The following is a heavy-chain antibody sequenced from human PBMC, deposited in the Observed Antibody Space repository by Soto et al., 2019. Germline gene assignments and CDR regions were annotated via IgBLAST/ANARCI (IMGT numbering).Heavy chain of an antibody. D-gene: IGHD4-17*01. CDR2: INHSGST. J-gene: IGHJ4*02. V-gene: IGHV4-34*01. Sequence: QVQLQQWGAGLLKPSETLSLTCAVYGGSFSGYYWSWIRQPPGKGLEWIGEINHSGSTNYNPSLKSRVTISVDTSKNQFSLKLSSVTAADTAVYYCARACPDDYGDSLWGQGTLVTVSS. CDR3: ARACPDDYGDSL. CDR1: GGSFSGYY.